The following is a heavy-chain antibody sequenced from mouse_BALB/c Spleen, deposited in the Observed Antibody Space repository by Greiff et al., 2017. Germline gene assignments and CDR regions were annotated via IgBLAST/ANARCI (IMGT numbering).Heavy chain of an antibody. J-gene: IGHJ2*01. CDR2: ISNGGGST. CDR3: ARHDYFDY. V-gene: IGHV5-12-2*01. Sequence: VQLKESGGGLVQPGGSLKLSCAASGFTFSSYTMSWVRQTPEKRLEWVAYISNGGGSTYYPDTVKGRFTISRDNAKNTLYLQMSSLKSEDTAMYYCARHDYFDYWGQGTTLTVSS. CDR1: GFTFSSYT.